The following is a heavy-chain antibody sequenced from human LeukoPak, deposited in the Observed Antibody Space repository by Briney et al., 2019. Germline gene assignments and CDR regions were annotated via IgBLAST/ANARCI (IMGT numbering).Heavy chain of an antibody. Sequence: GGSLRLSCAASGFTFSSYSMNWVRQAPGKGLEWVSSISSSSSYIYYADSVKGRFTISRDNAKNSLYLQMNSLRAEDMALYYCAKDSQRWLVRLVDWYFDLWGRGTLVTVSS. D-gene: IGHD6-19*01. J-gene: IGHJ2*01. V-gene: IGHV3-21*04. CDR3: AKDSQRWLVRLVDWYFDL. CDR1: GFTFSSYS. CDR2: ISSSSSYI.